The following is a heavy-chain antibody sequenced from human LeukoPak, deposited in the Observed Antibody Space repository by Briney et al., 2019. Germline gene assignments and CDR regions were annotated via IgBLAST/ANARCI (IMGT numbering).Heavy chain of an antibody. CDR3: ARGSQQLEGSPDY. V-gene: IGHV4-34*01. J-gene: IGHJ4*02. CDR2: INHSGST. Sequence: SETLSLTCAVYGGSFSGYYWSWIRQPPGKGLEWIGEINHSGSTNYNPSLKSRVTISVDTSKNQFSLKLSSVTAADTAVYYCARGSQQLEGSPDYWGQGTLVTVSS. CDR1: GGSFSGYY. D-gene: IGHD6-13*01.